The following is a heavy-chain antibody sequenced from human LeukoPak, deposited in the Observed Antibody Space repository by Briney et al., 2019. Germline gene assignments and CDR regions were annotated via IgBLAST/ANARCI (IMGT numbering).Heavy chain of an antibody. CDR3: ARDLDGFCSSTSCHDGFDY. V-gene: IGHV3-11*04. J-gene: IGHJ4*02. D-gene: IGHD2-2*01. CDR1: GFTFSDYY. Sequence: GGSLRLSCAASGFTFSDYYMSWIRQAPGKGLEWVSYISSSGSTIYYADSVKGRFTISRDNAKNSLYLQMNSLRAEDTAVYYCARDLDGFCSSTSCHDGFDYWGQGTLVTVSS. CDR2: ISSSGSTI.